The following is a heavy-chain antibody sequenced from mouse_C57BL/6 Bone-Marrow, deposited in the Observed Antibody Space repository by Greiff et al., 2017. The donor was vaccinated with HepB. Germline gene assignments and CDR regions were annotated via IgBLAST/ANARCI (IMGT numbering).Heavy chain of an antibody. D-gene: IGHD1-1*01. CDR1: GYTFTSYW. V-gene: IGHV1-52*01. Sequence: VQLQQPGAELVRPGSSVKLSCKASGYTFTSYWMHWVKQRPIQGLEWIGNIDPSDSETHYNQKFKDKATLTVDKSSSTAYMQLSSLTSEDSAVYYCARRAWDYGSSSAWFAYWGQVTLVTVSA. J-gene: IGHJ3*01. CDR3: ARRAWDYGSSSAWFAY. CDR2: IDPSDSET.